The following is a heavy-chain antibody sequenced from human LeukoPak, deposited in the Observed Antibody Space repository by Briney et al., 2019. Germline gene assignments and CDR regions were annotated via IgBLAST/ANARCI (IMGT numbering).Heavy chain of an antibody. CDR3: ARTIVGATRHDY. CDR2: VNPNSGGT. V-gene: IGHV1-2*06. CDR1: GYTFTGYY. Sequence: ASVRVSCKASGYTFTGYYMHWGRQAPGQGLEWMGRVNPNSGGTNYAQKFQGRVTMARDTFISTAYMELSGLRSDDTAVYYCARTIVGATRHDYWGQGTLVTVSS. D-gene: IGHD1-26*01. J-gene: IGHJ4*02.